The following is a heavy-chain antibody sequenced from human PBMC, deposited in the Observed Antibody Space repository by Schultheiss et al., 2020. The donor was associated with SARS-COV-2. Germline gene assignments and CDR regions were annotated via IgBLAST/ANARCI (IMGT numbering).Heavy chain of an antibody. J-gene: IGHJ6*02. CDR2: ISGSGGST. CDR1: GFTFSSYA. D-gene: IGHD3-10*01. V-gene: IGHV3-23*01. Sequence: GGSLRLSCAASGFTFSSYAMSWVRQAPGKGLEWVSAISGSGGSTYYADSVKGRFTISRDNANTLSLQMDRLTVEDTAVYYCAKAEDGYYYHGMDVWGQGTTVTVFS. CDR3: AKAEDGYYYHGMDV.